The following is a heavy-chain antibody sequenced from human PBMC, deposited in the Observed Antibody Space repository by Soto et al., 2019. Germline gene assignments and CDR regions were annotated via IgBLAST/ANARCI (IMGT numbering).Heavy chain of an antibody. D-gene: IGHD6-19*01. V-gene: IGHV1-18*01. CDR2: INPYNAKT. J-gene: IGHJ4*02. CDR3: ARGSDSLGW. Sequence: QVQLVQSGAEVKKPGASVKVSCKPSGYTFTNYGITWVRQAPGQGLERMGWINPYNAKTNSAQKFQGRVSMTTDTSSITAYMEVLSLRSDDTAIYYCARGSDSLGWWGPGTRVTVSS. CDR1: GYTFTNYG.